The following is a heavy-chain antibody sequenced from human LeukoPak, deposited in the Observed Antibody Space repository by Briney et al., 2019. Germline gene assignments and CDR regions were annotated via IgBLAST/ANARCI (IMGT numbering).Heavy chain of an antibody. V-gene: IGHV4-39*01. CDR3: ARQAPDYFYYYMDV. J-gene: IGHJ6*03. CDR1: GGSISTSNYY. CDR2: IYYSGTT. Sequence: PSETLSLTCTVFGGSISTSNYYWGWIRQPPGKGLEWIGTIYYSGTTYYNPSLESRVTISEDTSKNQFSLMLRSVTAADTAVYFCARQAPDYFYYYMDVWGKGTTVTVSS.